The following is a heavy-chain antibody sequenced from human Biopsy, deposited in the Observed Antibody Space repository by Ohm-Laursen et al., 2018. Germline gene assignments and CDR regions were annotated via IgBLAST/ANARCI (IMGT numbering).Heavy chain of an antibody. Sequence: SLRLSCAASGFTLSGYTMNWVRQAPGKGLEWVSSITSGSSFINYADSVKGRFTVSRDNAKNSLSLQMNSLRAEDTAVYYCATEVVPAGIGGHWLDPWGQGTLVTVSS. J-gene: IGHJ5*02. CDR3: ATEVVPAGIGGHWLDP. CDR1: GFTLSGYT. CDR2: ITSGSSFI. V-gene: IGHV3-21*06. D-gene: IGHD2-2*01.